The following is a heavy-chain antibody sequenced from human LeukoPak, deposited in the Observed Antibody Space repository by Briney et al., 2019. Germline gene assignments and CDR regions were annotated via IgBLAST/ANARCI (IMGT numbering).Heavy chain of an antibody. V-gene: IGHV1-8*02. D-gene: IGHD3-10*01. Sequence: GASVKVSCKASGYTFTSYGISWVRQATGQGLEWMGWMNPNSGDTGYAQKFQGRVTMTRNTSISTAYMELSSLRSEDTAVYYCARGLGYYFGREGFDYWGQGTLVTVSS. CDR2: MNPNSGDT. CDR1: GYTFTSYG. J-gene: IGHJ4*02. CDR3: ARGLGYYFGREGFDY.